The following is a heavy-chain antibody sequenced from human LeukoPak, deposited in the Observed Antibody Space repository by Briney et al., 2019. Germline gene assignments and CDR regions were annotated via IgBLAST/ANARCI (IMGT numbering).Heavy chain of an antibody. Sequence: PSETLSLTCTVSGGSISSYYWSWIRQPAGKGLEWIGRIYTSGSTNYNPSLKSRVTMSVDTSKNQFSLKLSSVTAADTAVYYCARDRSMYYDFWSGSSRFDYWGQGTLXTVSS. CDR3: ARDRSMYYDFWSGSSRFDY. J-gene: IGHJ4*02. V-gene: IGHV4-4*07. CDR2: IYTSGST. D-gene: IGHD3-3*01. CDR1: GGSISSYY.